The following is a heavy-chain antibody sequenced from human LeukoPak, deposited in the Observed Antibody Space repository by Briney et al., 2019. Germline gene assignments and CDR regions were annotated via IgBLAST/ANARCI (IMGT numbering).Heavy chain of an antibody. V-gene: IGHV3-30-3*01. CDR3: ARDHGYYGSGTPEY. D-gene: IGHD3-10*01. CDR2: ISYDGSNK. CDR1: GFTFSSYA. J-gene: IGHJ4*02. Sequence: GGSLRLSCAASGFTFSSYAMHWVRQAPGKGLEWVAVISYDGSNKYYADSVKGRFTISRDNSKNTLYLQMNSLRAEDTAVYYCARDHGYYGSGTPEYWGQGTLVTVSS.